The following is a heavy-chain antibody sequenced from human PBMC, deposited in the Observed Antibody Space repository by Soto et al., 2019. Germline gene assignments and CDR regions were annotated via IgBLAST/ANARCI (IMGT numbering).Heavy chain of an antibody. CDR3: ARGASYFTTRSGLVFDY. J-gene: IGHJ4*02. V-gene: IGHV3-30-3*01. D-gene: IGHD1-26*01. Sequence: QVQLVESGGGVVQPGRSLRLSCAASGFTFSSYAMHWVRQAPGKGLEWVAVISYDGSNKYYADSVKGGFTISRDNSKNTLYLQMNSLRAEDTAVYYCARGASYFTTRSGLVFDYWGQGTLVTVSS. CDR1: GFTFSSYA. CDR2: ISYDGSNK.